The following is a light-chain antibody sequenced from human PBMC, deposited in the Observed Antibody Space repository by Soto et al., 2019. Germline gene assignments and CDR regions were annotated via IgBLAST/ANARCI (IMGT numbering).Light chain of an antibody. V-gene: IGKV1-5*03. J-gene: IGKJ1*01. CDR2: KAS. CDR3: QQYHSYWT. Sequence: DIQMTQSPSTLSASVGDRVTITCRATQTISSWLAWYQQKPGKAPKLLIYKASSLESRVPSRFSGSGSGTEFTLTISSLQRDDFATYYCQQYHSYWTFGQGTKVEIK. CDR1: QTISSW.